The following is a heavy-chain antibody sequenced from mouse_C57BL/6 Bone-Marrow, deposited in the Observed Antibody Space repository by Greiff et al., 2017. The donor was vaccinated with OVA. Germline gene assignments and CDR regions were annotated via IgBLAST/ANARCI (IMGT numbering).Heavy chain of an antibody. D-gene: IGHD1-1*01. J-gene: IGHJ1*03. Sequence: VQLQQPGAELVKPGASVKLSCKASGYTFTSYWMHWVKQRPGQGLEWIGMIHPNSGSTNYNEKFKSKATLTVDKTSSTAYMQLSSLTSEDSAVCYCARRGGSSPWYFDVWGTGTTVTVSS. CDR1: GYTFTSYW. CDR2: IHPNSGST. V-gene: IGHV1-64*01. CDR3: ARRGGSSPWYFDV.